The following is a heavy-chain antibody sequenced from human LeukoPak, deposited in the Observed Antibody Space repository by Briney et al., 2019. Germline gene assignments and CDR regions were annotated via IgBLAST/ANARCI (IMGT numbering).Heavy chain of an antibody. CDR2: ISYDGSNK. CDR1: GFTFSSYA. CDR3: ARATHRKGPFDY. V-gene: IGHV3-30-3*01. Sequence: GGSLRLSCAASGFTFSSYAMHWVRQAPGKGLEWVAVISYDGSNKYYADSVKGRFTISRDNSKNTLYLQMNSLRAEDTAVYYCARATHRKGPFDYWGQGTLVTVSS. J-gene: IGHJ4*02.